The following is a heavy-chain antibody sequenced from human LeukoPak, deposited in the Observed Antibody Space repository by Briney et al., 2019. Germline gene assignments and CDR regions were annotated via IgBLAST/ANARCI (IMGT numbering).Heavy chain of an antibody. CDR2: IQYDGSKK. V-gene: IGHV3-30*02. J-gene: IGHJ6*03. D-gene: IGHD6-13*01. Sequence: GGSLRLSCAASGFTFSSYGMHWVRQAPGKGLEWVAFIQYDGSKKYYADSVKGRFTVSRDNSKKTLYLQMNSLRAGDTAMYYCAKDRQQLVVNYYYYMDVWGKGTTVTVSS. CDR1: GFTFSSYG. CDR3: AKDRQQLVVNYYYYMDV.